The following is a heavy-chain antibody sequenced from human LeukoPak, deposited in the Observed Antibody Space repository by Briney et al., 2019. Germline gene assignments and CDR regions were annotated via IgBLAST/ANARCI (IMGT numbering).Heavy chain of an antibody. D-gene: IGHD3-3*01. V-gene: IGHV3-23*01. CDR3: AKNPGKDYDFWSGYYPLYFDY. J-gene: IGHJ4*02. CDR1: GFTFSSYA. Sequence: GVSLRLSCAASGFTFSSYAMSWVRQAPGKGLEWVSAISGSGGSTYYADSVKGRFTISRDNSKNTLYLQMNSLRAEDRAVYYCAKNPGKDYDFWSGYYPLYFDYWGQGTLVTVSS. CDR2: ISGSGGST.